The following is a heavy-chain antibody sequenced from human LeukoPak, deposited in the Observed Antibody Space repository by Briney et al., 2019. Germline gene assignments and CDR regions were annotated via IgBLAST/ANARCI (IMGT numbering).Heavy chain of an antibody. D-gene: IGHD5-12*01. CDR1: GLTFNRYA. V-gene: IGHV3-30*04. CDR2: ISYDGSNK. J-gene: IGHJ6*02. CDR3: ARGGTEIYYYHYGMDV. Sequence: GGSLRLSCAASGLTFNRYAMHWVRQAPGKGLEWVAVISYDGSNKYYAGSVKGRFTISRDNSKNTLYLQMNSLRVEDTAVYFCARGGTEIYYYHYGMDVWGQGTTVTVSS.